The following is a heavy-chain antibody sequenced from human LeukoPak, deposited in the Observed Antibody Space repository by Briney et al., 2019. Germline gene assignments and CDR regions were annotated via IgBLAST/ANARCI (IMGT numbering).Heavy chain of an antibody. CDR3: AELGITMIGGV. CDR1: GFTFSSYS. J-gene: IGHJ6*04. CDR2: ISSSSSYI. V-gene: IGHV3-21*01. D-gene: IGHD3-10*02. Sequence: KAGGSLILSCAASGFTFSSYSMNWVRQAPGKGLEWVSSISSSSSYIYYADSVKGRFTISRDNAKNSLYLQMNSLRAEDTAVYYCAELGITMIGGVWGKGTTVTISS.